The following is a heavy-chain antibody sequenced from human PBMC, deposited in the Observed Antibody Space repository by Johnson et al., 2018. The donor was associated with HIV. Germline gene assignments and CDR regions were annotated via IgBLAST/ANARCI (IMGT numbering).Heavy chain of an antibody. CDR1: GFTFSSFG. Sequence: QEQLVESVGGVVQPGRSLRLSCAASGFTFSSFGMHWVRQAPGKGLEWVAVIWYDGTNKYYADSVKGRFSISRDNSKNTLYLQMKSLRAEDTAVYYCAKDRVLGNQDDAFDMWGQGTMVTVSS. CDR3: AKDRVLGNQDDAFDM. CDR2: IWYDGTNK. D-gene: IGHD7-27*01. V-gene: IGHV3-33*06. J-gene: IGHJ3*02.